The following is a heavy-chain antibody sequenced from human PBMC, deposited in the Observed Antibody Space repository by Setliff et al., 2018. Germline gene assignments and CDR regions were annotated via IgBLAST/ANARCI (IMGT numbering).Heavy chain of an antibody. Sequence: SETLSLTCTVSGGSISSSSYYWGWIRQPPGKGLEWIGSIYYSGSTYYNPSLKSRVTISVDTSKNQFSLRLNSATAADTAVYYCARGRDFWSGYLVYWGQGTLVTVSS. D-gene: IGHD3-3*01. CDR2: IYYSGST. CDR1: GGSISSSSYY. V-gene: IGHV4-39*07. CDR3: ARGRDFWSGYLVY. J-gene: IGHJ4*02.